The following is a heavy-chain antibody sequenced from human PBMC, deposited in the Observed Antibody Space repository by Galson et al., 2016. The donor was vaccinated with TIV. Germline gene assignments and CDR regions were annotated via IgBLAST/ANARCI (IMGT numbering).Heavy chain of an antibody. D-gene: IGHD2/OR15-2a*01. V-gene: IGHV3-30*04. CDR3: ASETTFYDGGASGTVGF. CDR2: ISVDGTKK. J-gene: IGHJ4*02. Sequence: SLRLSCAASGCVFSHYALHWVLQAPGKGLGGVALISVDGTKKYYADSVTRRFTVSRDNSRNALYLQMSTLRPDDTAVYYCASETTFYDGGASGTVGFWGQGTLVTVSS. CDR1: GCVFSHYA.